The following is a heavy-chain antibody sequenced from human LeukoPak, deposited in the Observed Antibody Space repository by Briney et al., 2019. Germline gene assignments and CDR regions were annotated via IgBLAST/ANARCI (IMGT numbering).Heavy chain of an antibody. CDR2: IWDDGSNK. D-gene: IGHD2-2*01. Sequence: PGGSLRLSCAASGFTFSGYGMHWVRQAPGKGLEWVAVIWDDGSNKYYADSVKGRFTISRDNSKSTLYLQMNSLRAEDTAVYYCARAEVPAAIKSGAFDIWGQGTMVTVSS. CDR1: GFTFSGYG. J-gene: IGHJ3*02. CDR3: ARAEVPAAIKSGAFDI. V-gene: IGHV3-33*01.